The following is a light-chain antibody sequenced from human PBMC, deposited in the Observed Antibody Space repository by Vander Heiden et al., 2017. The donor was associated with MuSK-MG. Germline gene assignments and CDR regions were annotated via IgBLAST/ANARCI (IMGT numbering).Light chain of an antibody. Sequence: DIQMTQSPSTLSASVGDRVTITCRASQSISRRLAWYQQRPGRAPKLLIYDAFSLESGVPSRFSGSGSGTEFTLTIISLQPGDFATYYCQQDDDYWTFGQGTKVEIK. CDR2: DAF. CDR3: QQDDDYWT. CDR1: QSISRR. J-gene: IGKJ1*01. V-gene: IGKV1-5*01.